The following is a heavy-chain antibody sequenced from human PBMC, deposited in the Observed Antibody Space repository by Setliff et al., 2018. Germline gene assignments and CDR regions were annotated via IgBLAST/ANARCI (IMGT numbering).Heavy chain of an antibody. Sequence: SETLFLTCTVSGDSMSSYYWSWIRQSPGKGLEWIGYVHYSGDSNYNPSLKSRVTISRDNSKNTLYLQMNSLRPEDTAIYYCATSTIITYYFDSWGQGTLVTVSS. CDR3: ATSTIITYYFDS. V-gene: IGHV4-59*12. CDR1: GDSMSSYY. CDR2: VHYSGDS. D-gene: IGHD3-22*01. J-gene: IGHJ4*02.